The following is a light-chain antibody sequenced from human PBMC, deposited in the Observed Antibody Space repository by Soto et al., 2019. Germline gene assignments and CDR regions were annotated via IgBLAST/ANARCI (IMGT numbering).Light chain of an antibody. Sequence: QSALTQPASVSGSPGQSITISCTGTSSDVGSYNLVSWYQQHPGTAPKLMIYEAFKLPSGVANRFSGSKSGDTASLTISVLQAEDEADYYCCSYAGSTTLYVFGTGTKVTVL. CDR1: SSDVGSYNL. CDR3: CSYAGSTTLYV. V-gene: IGLV2-23*01. CDR2: EAF. J-gene: IGLJ1*01.